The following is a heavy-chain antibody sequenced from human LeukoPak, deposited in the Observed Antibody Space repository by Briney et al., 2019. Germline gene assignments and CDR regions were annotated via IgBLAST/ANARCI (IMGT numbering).Heavy chain of an antibody. V-gene: IGHV1-46*01. Sequence: ASVKVSCKASGYTFTSYYMHWVRQAPGQGLEWMGIINPSGGSTSYAQKFQGRVTMTRDMSTSTVYMELSSLRSEDTAVYYCARDLAYYDSSGYYYVGYYFDYWGQGTLVTVSS. J-gene: IGHJ4*02. D-gene: IGHD3-22*01. CDR2: INPSGGST. CDR1: GYTFTSYY. CDR3: ARDLAYYDSSGYYYVGYYFDY.